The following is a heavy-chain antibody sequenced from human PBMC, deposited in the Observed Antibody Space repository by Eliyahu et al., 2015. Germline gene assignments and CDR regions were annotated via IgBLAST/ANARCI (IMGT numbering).Heavy chain of an antibody. D-gene: IGHD1-26*01. CDR3: ARDRDRELLDAFDV. CDR2: ISSRSSTI. CDR1: EFTFSNYS. V-gene: IGHV3-48*02. J-gene: IGHJ3*01. Sequence: EVQLVESGGGLVQPGGSLRLSCAASEFTFSNYSMNWVRQAPGKGLEWVSYISSRSSTIYFADSVKGRFTISRDNAKNSLYLQMNSLRDEDTAVYYCARDRDRELLDAFDVWGQGTMVTVSS.